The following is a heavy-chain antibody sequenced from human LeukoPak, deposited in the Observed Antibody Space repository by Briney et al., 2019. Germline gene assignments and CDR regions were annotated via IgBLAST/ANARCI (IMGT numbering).Heavy chain of an antibody. CDR2: IKSKTDGGTT. Sequence: GGSLRLSCAASGFTFSNAWMSWVRQAPGKGLEWVGHIKSKTDGGTTDYAAPVKGRFTISRDDSKSTLYLQMNSLRAEDTAVYYCARDPVAAAGLMYFFDYWGQGILVTVSS. CDR3: ARDPVAAAGLMYFFDY. V-gene: IGHV3-15*01. CDR1: GFTFSNAW. J-gene: IGHJ4*02. D-gene: IGHD6-13*01.